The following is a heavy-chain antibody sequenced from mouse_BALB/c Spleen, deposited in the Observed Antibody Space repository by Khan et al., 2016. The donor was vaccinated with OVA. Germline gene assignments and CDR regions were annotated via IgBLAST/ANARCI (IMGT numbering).Heavy chain of an antibody. CDR3: DSHLTGSFAY. V-gene: IGHV5-6*01. Sequence: EVELVESGGDLVKPGGSLRLSCAASGFTFSTYGMSWVRQFPDKRLEWVATINSDGYYTYYPDTLKGRSTISRNNAENTLYLQMSSLKSEDTAIDCCDSHLTGSFAYWGHGTLVTVSA. CDR2: INSDGYYT. CDR1: GFTFSTYG. J-gene: IGHJ3*01. D-gene: IGHD4-1*01.